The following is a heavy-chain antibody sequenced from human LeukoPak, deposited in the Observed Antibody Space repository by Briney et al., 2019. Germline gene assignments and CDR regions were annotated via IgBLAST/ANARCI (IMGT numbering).Heavy chain of an antibody. V-gene: IGHV1-46*01. D-gene: IGHD4-11*01. J-gene: IGHJ6*02. Sequence: ASVKVSCKASGYTFTSYYMHWVRQAPGQGLEWVGIINPSGGSTSYAQKFQGRVTMTRDTSTSTVYMELSSLRSEDTAVYYCARVPPTTGYGMDVWGQGTTVTVSS. CDR1: GYTFTSYY. CDR3: ARVPPTTGYGMDV. CDR2: INPSGGST.